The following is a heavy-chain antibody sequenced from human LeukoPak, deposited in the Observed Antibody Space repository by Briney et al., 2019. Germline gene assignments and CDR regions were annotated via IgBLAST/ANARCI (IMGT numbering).Heavy chain of an antibody. CDR2: ISGSGGST. J-gene: IGHJ5*02. V-gene: IGHV3-23*01. CDR3: AKGDYGDYVGCFDP. CDR1: GFTFSSYA. D-gene: IGHD4-17*01. Sequence: GSLRLSGAASGFTFSSYAMSWVRQAPGKGLEWVSAISGSGGSTYYADSVKGRFTISRDNSKNTLYLQMNSLRAEDTAVYYCAKGDYGDYVGCFDPWGQGTLVTVSS.